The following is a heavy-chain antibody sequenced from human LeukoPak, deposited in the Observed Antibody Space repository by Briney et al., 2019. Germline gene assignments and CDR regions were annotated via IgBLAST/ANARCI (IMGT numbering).Heavy chain of an antibody. Sequence: GSLRLSCAASGFNLSKYSMNWVRPAPGKGAGWVSSIISSSSYIYYADPVKGRFTISRDNAKNSLYLQMNSLRAEDMAVYYCARDVLRYSNYVSYFDYWGQGTLVTVSS. CDR1: GFNLSKYS. CDR3: ARDVLRYSNYVSYFDY. D-gene: IGHD4-11*01. CDR2: IISSSSYI. V-gene: IGHV3-21*01. J-gene: IGHJ4*02.